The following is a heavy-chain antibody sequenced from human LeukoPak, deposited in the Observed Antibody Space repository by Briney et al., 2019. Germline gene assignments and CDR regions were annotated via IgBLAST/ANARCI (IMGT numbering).Heavy chain of an antibody. Sequence: PSETLSLTCAVSGGSIASDGYSWTWIRQPPGKGLEWIRCIHHSGSSYYNPSLKSRITISVDRSKSLFSLKLSSVTAADTAVYYCARVRLQLFWSGSYFDYWGQGTLVTVSS. J-gene: IGHJ4*02. CDR1: GGSIASDGYS. CDR3: ARVRLQLFWSGSYFDY. V-gene: IGHV4-30-2*01. CDR2: IHHSGSS. D-gene: IGHD3-3*02.